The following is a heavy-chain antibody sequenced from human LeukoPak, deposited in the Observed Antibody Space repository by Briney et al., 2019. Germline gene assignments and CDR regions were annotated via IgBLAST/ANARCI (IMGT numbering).Heavy chain of an antibody. Sequence: ASVKVSCKASGYTFTGYYMHWVRQAPGQGLEWMAWINPHRGGTNYAQKFQGRVTTTRDTSISTAYMELSRLRSDDTAVYYCSKAEDGIRYFDWLSSAYDYWGQGTLVTVSS. CDR1: GYTFTGYY. J-gene: IGHJ4*02. CDR3: SKAEDGIRYFDWLSSAYDY. V-gene: IGHV1-2*02. D-gene: IGHD3-9*01. CDR2: INPHRGGT.